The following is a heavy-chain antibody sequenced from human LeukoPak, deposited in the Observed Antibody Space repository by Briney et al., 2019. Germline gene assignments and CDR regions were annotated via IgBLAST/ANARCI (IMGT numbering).Heavy chain of an antibody. CDR3: ARGLGSGVERLVWAYYYYYMDV. J-gene: IGHJ6*03. Sequence: ASVKVSCKASGYTFTSYDINWVRQATGQGLEWMGWMNPNSGNTGYAQKFQGRVTITRNTSISTAYMELSSLRSEVTAVYYCARGLGSGVERLVWAYYYYYMDVWGKGTTVTVSS. D-gene: IGHD1-1*01. CDR2: MNPNSGNT. CDR1: GYTFTSYD. V-gene: IGHV1-8*03.